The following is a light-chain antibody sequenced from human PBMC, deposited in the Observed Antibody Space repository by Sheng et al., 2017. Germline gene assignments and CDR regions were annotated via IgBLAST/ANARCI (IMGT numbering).Light chain of an antibody. CDR1: QPINNM. CDR3: QQHFDSWT. J-gene: IGKJ1*01. CDR2: SAS. Sequence: EGVMTQSPVTLSVSPGERVTLSCRASQPINNMVAWYQQKPGQAPRLLIHSASTRATGIPARFSGSGSGTEFSLSISSLQSEDFAVYYCQQHFDSWTFGPGTKVEI. V-gene: IGKV3D-15*01.